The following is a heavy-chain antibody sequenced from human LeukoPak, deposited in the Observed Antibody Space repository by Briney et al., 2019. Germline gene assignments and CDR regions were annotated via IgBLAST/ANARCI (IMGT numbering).Heavy chain of an antibody. Sequence: PSETLSLTCAVYGGSFSDYDWSWIRQPPGKGLEWIGEINQSGDTNCDPSLKSRVTMSIDTSKSQFSLNLRSVAAADTAVYYCARYVPVRTGTTRASFDYWGQGTLVTVSS. CDR2: INQSGDT. J-gene: IGHJ4*02. CDR1: GGSFSDYD. D-gene: IGHD1-1*01. V-gene: IGHV4-34*01. CDR3: ARYVPVRTGTTRASFDY.